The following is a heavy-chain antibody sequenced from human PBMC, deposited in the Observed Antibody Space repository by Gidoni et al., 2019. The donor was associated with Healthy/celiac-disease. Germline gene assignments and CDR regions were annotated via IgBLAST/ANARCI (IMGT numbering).Heavy chain of an antibody. D-gene: IGHD3-22*01. J-gene: IGHJ3*02. V-gene: IGHV3-21*01. CDR2: ISSSSSYI. CDR3: ARDMGLTMIVVPDAFDI. CDR1: GFTFSSYS. Sequence: EVQLVESGGGLVKPGGSLRLPCAASGFTFSSYSMNWVRQAPGKGLEWVSSISSSSSYIYYADSVKGRFTISRDNAKNSLYLQMNSLRAEDTAVYYCARDMGLTMIVVPDAFDIWGQGTMVTVSS.